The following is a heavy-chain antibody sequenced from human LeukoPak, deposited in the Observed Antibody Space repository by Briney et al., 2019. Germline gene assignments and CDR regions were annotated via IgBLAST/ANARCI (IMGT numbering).Heavy chain of an antibody. V-gene: IGHV1-69*02. CDR2: IIPILGIA. D-gene: IGHD2-2*01. Sequence: EASVKVSCKASGGTFSGYTISWVRQAPGQGLEWMGRIIPILGIANYAQKFQGRVTITADKSTSTAYMELSSLRSEDTAVYYCASRRSRRGAFDIWGQGTMVTVSS. CDR1: GGTFSGYT. CDR3: ASRRSRRGAFDI. J-gene: IGHJ3*02.